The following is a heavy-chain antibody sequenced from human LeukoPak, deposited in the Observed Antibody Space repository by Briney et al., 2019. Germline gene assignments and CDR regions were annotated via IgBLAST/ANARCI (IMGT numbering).Heavy chain of an antibody. V-gene: IGHV4-59*01. Sequence: SETLSLTCTVSGGSTSGYYWSWIRQPPGKGLEWIGYIYYSGTTNYNPSLKSRVTISVDTSKNQFSLKLSSVTAADTAVYYCARDSECGGDCYGVYFQRWGQGTLVTVSS. CDR1: GGSTSGYY. CDR2: IYYSGTT. D-gene: IGHD2-21*01. J-gene: IGHJ1*01. CDR3: ARDSECGGDCYGVYFQR.